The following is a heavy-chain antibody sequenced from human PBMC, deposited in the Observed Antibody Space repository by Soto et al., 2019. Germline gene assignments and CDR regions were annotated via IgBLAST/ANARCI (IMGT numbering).Heavy chain of an antibody. J-gene: IGHJ5*01. D-gene: IGHD2-21*01. V-gene: IGHV4-34*01. Sequence: QVQLQQWGTGLLKPSETLSLHCAVYGESLRGYYWSWIRQTPAMGLEWIGAINHRGTTNHDSSLKGRVIISIDTSKNQVSLRLNYVTAADTAVYYCARGYPRSILSTSLTTSYWFDSWGQGTLVTVSS. CDR2: INHRGTT. CDR1: GESLRGYY. CDR3: ARGYPRSILSTSLTTSYWFDS.